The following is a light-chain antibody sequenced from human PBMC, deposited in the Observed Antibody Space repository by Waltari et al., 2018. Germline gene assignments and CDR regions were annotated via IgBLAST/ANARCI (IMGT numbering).Light chain of an antibody. Sequence: EIVLTQSPDTLSLSPGERATLSCRASQTVASSYLTWFQQRPGRAPRLLISETSTRATGIPDRFSGSGSGTDFTLTISRLEPEDSAVYYCQQFGTTPWTFGQGTKVGIK. CDR3: QQFGTTPWT. J-gene: IGKJ1*01. V-gene: IGKV3-20*01. CDR1: QTVASSY. CDR2: ETS.